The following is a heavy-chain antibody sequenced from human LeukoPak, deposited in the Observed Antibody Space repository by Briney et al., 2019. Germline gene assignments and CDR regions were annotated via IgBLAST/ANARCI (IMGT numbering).Heavy chain of an antibody. D-gene: IGHD6-6*01. CDR3: ARRYTDSSEGFDY. CDR2: INPNGGGT. CDR1: GYTFTDYH. J-gene: IGHJ4*02. Sequence: ASVKVSCKASGYTFTDYHIHWVRQAPGQGLEWMGWINPNGGGTNYAGKFQGRVTMTSDTSISTAYMDLSGLRSDDTAVYYCARRYTDSSEGFDYWGQGTLVTVSS. V-gene: IGHV1-2*02.